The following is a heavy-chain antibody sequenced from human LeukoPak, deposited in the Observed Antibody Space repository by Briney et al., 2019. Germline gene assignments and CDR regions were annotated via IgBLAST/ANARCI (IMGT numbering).Heavy chain of an antibody. CDR3: ARVVDYYDSSGTDLDY. Sequence: ASVKVSCKASGYTFTGYYMHWVRQAPGQGLEWMGWINPNSGGTNYAQKFQGRVTMTRDTSISTAYMELRSLRSDDTAVYYCARVVDYYDSSGTDLDYWGQGTLVTVSS. CDR1: GYTFTGYY. D-gene: IGHD3-22*01. CDR2: INPNSGGT. J-gene: IGHJ4*02. V-gene: IGHV1-2*02.